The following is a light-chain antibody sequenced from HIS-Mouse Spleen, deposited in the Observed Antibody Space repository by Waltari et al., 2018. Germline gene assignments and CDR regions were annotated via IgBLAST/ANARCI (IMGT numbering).Light chain of an antibody. Sequence: DIQMTQSPPTLSASVGDRLTITCRASQSISSWLAWYQQKPGKAPKLLIYKASSLESGVPSRFSGSGSGTEFTLTISSLQPDDFATYYCQQYNSYPFTFGPGTKVDIK. V-gene: IGKV1-5*03. CDR3: QQYNSYPFT. CDR2: KAS. J-gene: IGKJ3*01. CDR1: QSISSW.